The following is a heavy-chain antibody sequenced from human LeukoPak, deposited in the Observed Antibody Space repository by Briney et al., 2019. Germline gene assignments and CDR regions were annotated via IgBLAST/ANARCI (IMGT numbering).Heavy chain of an antibody. CDR2: IYHSGST. V-gene: IGHV4-59*12. CDR1: DDSISDYY. Sequence: PSETLSLTCTVSDDSISDYYRGWIRQPPGKGLEWIGYIYHSGSTYYNPSLKSRVTISVDRSKNQFSLKLSSVTAADTAVYYCARGVHLPAAIRGIIYYLDYWGQGTLVTVSS. J-gene: IGHJ4*02. D-gene: IGHD2-2*02. CDR3: ARGVHLPAAIRGIIYYLDY.